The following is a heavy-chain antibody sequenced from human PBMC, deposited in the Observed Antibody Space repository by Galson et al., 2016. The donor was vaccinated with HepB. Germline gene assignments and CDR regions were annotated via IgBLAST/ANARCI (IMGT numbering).Heavy chain of an antibody. Sequence: SLRLSCAASGFTFGDYTMHWVRQTPEKGLEWVSLITWYGGDTYYADSVKGRFTISRDNGKNSLYLQMNSLRTEDTALYYCAKDNPLSPGAFDYWGQGTLVTVSS. D-gene: IGHD3-16*01. CDR1: GFTFGDYT. CDR2: ITWYGGDT. CDR3: AKDNPLSPGAFDY. J-gene: IGHJ4*02. V-gene: IGHV3-43*01.